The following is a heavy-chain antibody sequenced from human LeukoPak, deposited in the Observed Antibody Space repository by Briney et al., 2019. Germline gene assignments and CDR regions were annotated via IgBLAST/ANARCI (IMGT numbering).Heavy chain of an antibody. CDR2: INPSGGST. CDR1: GYTFTSYY. CDR3: AREYYYDSSGYYHYWYFDL. Sequence: ASVKVSCKASGYTFTSYYMHWVRQAPGQGLEWMGIINPSGGSTSYAQRFQGGVTMTRDTSTSTVYMELSSLRSEDTAVYYCAREYYYDSSGYYHYWYFDLWGRGTLVTVSS. V-gene: IGHV1-46*01. J-gene: IGHJ2*01. D-gene: IGHD3-22*01.